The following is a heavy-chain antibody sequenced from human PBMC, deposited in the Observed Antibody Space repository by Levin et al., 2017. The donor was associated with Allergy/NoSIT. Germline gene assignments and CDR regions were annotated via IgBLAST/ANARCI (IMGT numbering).Heavy chain of an antibody. CDR3: ARDLPGQWLVGASYNWFDP. Sequence: SETLSLTCTVSGGSISSGSYYWSWIRQPAGKGLEWIGRIYTSGSTNYNPSLKSRVTISVDTSKNQFSLKLSSVTAADTAVYYCARDLPGQWLVGASYNWFDPWGQGTLVTVSS. CDR1: GGSISSGSYY. J-gene: IGHJ5*02. CDR2: IYTSGST. V-gene: IGHV4-61*02. D-gene: IGHD6-19*01.